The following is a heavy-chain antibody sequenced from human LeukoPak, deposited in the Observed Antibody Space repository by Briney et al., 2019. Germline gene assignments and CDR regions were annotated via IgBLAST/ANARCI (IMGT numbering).Heavy chain of an antibody. CDR3: ARTQARTGLFWRQNNWFDP. CDR1: GGSFSGYY. D-gene: IGHD3-3*01. J-gene: IGHJ5*02. V-gene: IGHV4-31*11. CDR2: IYYSGST. Sequence: SETLSLTCAVYGGSFSGYYWSWIRQHPGKGLEWIGYIYYSGSTYYNPSLKSRVTISVDTSKNQFSLKLSSVTAADTAVYYCARTQARTGLFWRQNNWFDPWGQGTLVTVSS.